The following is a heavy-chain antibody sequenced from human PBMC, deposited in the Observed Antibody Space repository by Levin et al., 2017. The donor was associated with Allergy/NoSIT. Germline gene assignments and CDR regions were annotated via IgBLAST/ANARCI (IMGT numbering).Heavy chain of an antibody. CDR2: IYYSGTT. V-gene: IGHV4-39*01. J-gene: IGHJ6*03. CDR1: GGSISSNTYY. D-gene: IGHD1-1*01. Sequence: PSETLSLTCTVSGGSISSNTYYWGWIRQPPGTGLEWIGTIYYSGTTYYNPSLKSRVTISVDTSKNQFSLNLSSVTAADTAVYYCTRGAAGTSMVCYYYYMDVGGKGTTVTVSS. CDR3: TRGAAGTSMVCYYYYMDV.